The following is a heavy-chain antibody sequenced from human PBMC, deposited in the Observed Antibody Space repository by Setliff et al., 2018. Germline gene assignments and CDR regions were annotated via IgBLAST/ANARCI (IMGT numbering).Heavy chain of an antibody. CDR1: GGSIGPHY. J-gene: IGHJ6*03. Sequence: SETLSLTCTVSGGSIGPHYWSWIRQAPGKGLEWIGHIFYSDTAKYNPSLESRAAISVDSSKNQFSLKLRSVTAADTAVYYCARDRSTVIRGVTSFFYYYMDVWGGGTTGTVS. V-gene: IGHV4-59*11. D-gene: IGHD3-10*01. CDR3: ARDRSTVIRGVTSFFYYYMDV. CDR2: IFYSDTA.